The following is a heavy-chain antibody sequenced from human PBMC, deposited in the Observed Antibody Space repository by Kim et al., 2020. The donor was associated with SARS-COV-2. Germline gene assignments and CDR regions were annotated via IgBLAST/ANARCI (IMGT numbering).Heavy chain of an antibody. J-gene: IGHJ4*02. CDR2: IYYSGST. CDR3: VRFLYGSGSYYIPSSYYLDY. D-gene: IGHD3-10*01. V-gene: IGHV4-39*07. Sequence: SETLSLTCSVSGGSISSSSYYWGWIRQPPGKGLAWIGYIYYSGSTYYNASLKSRATISVDTSKNQFSLKLTSVTAADTAVYYCVRFLYGSGSYYIPSSYYLDYWGQGTLVTVSS. CDR1: GGSISSSSYY.